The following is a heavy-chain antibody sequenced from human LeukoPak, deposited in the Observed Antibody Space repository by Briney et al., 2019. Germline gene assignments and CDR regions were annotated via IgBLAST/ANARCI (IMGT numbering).Heavy chain of an antibody. Sequence: GGSLRLSCAASGFTFSNYGMHWARQAPGKGLEWVAFIRYDGSNIYYADSVKGRFTVSRDNSKNTLYLQMNSLGAEDTAVYYCVKGNTVVTPFDYWGQGTLVTASS. CDR3: VKGNTVVTPFDY. D-gene: IGHD4-23*01. J-gene: IGHJ4*02. V-gene: IGHV3-30*02. CDR1: GFTFSNYG. CDR2: IRYDGSNI.